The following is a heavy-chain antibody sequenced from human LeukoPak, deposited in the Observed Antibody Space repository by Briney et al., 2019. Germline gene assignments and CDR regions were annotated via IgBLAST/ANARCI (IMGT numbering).Heavy chain of an antibody. V-gene: IGHV4-34*01. CDR1: GGSFSGYY. CDR2: INHSGST. CDR3: ARGPEGYGSETLGDYFDY. Sequence: SETLSLTCAVYGGSFSGYYWSWIRQPPGKGLEWIGEINHSGSTNYNPSLKSRVTISVDTSKNQFSLKLSSVTAADTAVYYCARGPEGYGSETLGDYFDYWGQGTLVTVSS. D-gene: IGHD3-10*01. J-gene: IGHJ4*02.